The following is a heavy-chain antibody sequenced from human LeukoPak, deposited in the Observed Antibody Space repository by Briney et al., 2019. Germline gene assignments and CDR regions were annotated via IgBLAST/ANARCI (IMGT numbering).Heavy chain of an antibody. CDR1: GFTFSAYE. CDR2: ISSSGTTI. J-gene: IGHJ4*02. CDR3: ARDIGY. V-gene: IGHV3-48*03. Sequence: GGSLRHSCAASGFTFSAYEMNWVRQAPGKGLAWISYISSSGTTIYYADSFKVRFTISRDDAKDSLYLQMNSPRVDDTAIYYCARDIGYWGQGTLVTVSS.